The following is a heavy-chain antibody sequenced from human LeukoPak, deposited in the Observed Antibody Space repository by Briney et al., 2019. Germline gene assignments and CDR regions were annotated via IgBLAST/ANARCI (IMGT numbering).Heavy chain of an antibody. Sequence: GGSLRLSCAASGFTFSNYAMTWVRQAPGKGLEWVSAISGGGGATYYADSVKGRFTISRDNSKNTLYLQMNCLRAEDTAAYYCAKLPYYDFWSGYFNDYWGQGTLVTVSS. V-gene: IGHV3-23*01. CDR1: GFTFSNYA. CDR2: ISGGGGAT. D-gene: IGHD3-3*01. CDR3: AKLPYYDFWSGYFNDY. J-gene: IGHJ4*02.